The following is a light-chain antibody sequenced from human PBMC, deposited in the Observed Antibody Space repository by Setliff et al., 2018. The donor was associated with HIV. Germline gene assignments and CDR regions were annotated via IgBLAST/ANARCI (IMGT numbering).Light chain of an antibody. Sequence: TDIGAYNYVSWYQQHPGKVPRLIIYEVSHRPSGVSDRISGAKSGNTASLFISGLQAEDEATYYCSSYSTSNTLVLFGGGTKVTVL. V-gene: IGLV2-14*03. CDR3: SSYSTSNTLVL. J-gene: IGLJ2*01. CDR2: EVS. CDR1: TDIGAYNY.